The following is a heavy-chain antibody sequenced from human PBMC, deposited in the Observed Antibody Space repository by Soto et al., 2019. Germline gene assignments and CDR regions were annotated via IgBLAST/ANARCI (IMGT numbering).Heavy chain of an antibody. CDR3: AKSRYFDWFRNWFDP. CDR2: ISGSGGST. D-gene: IGHD3-9*01. Sequence: GGSLRLSCAASAFTFSSYAMNWVRQAPGKGLEWVSAISGSGGSTYYADSVKGRFTISRDNSKNTLYLQMNSLRAEDTAVYYCAKSRYFDWFRNWFDPWGQGTLVTVSS. V-gene: IGHV3-23*01. CDR1: AFTFSSYA. J-gene: IGHJ5*02.